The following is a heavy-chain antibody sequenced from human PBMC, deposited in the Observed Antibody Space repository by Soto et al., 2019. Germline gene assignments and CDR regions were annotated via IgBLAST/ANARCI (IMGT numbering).Heavy chain of an antibody. CDR1: GFTFSSYA. J-gene: IGHJ6*02. D-gene: IGHD5-18*01. V-gene: IGHV3-30-3*01. Sequence: QVQLVESGGGVVQPGRSLRLSCAASGFTFSSYAMHWVRQAPGKGLEWVAVISYDGSNKYYADSVKGRFTISRDNSKNTLYLQRNSLRAEDTAVYYCARDSIQLWFRGMDVWGQGTTVTVSS. CDR2: ISYDGSNK. CDR3: ARDSIQLWFRGMDV.